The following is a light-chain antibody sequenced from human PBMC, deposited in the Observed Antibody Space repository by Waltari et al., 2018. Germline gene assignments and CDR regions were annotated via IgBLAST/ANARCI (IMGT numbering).Light chain of an antibody. V-gene: IGKV1-9*01. J-gene: IGKJ4*01. Sequence: DIQLTQSPSFLSASVGRRVTVTCRASQDIGTYLAWYQKKPGKAPHLLIYAASSLHTGVPSRLSAGGSGTLFTLTINRLQPEDFATYYCQQLHTYPLTFGGGTEVEL. CDR3: QQLHTYPLT. CDR2: AAS. CDR1: QDIGTY.